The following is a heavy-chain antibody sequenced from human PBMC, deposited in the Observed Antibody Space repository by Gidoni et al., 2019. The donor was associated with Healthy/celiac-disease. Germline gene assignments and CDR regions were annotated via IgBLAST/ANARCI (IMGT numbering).Heavy chain of an antibody. CDR2: IYYSGST. V-gene: IGHV4-31*03. Sequence: QVQLQESGPGLVKPSQTLSLTCTVPGGSISSGGYYWSWIRQHPGKGLEWIGYIYYSGSTYYNPSLKSRVTISVDTSKNQFSLKLSSVTAADTAVYYCARDQREGGWSSTSCLGGYYYYYMDVWGKGTTVTVSS. CDR3: ARDQREGGWSSTSCLGGYYYYYMDV. J-gene: IGHJ6*03. CDR1: GGSISSGGYY. D-gene: IGHD2-2*01.